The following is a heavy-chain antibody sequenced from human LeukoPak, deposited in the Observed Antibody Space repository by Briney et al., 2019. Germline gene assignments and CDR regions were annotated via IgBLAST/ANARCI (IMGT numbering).Heavy chain of an antibody. J-gene: IGHJ4*02. V-gene: IGHV5-51*01. CDR1: GYSFTSYW. D-gene: IGHD3-22*01. CDR3: ARLYDSSAYPFDY. Sequence: GESPKISCKGSGYSFTSYWIAWVRQMPGKGLEWMGIIYPGDSDTRYSPSFQGQVTVSVDKSISTAYLQWSSLKASDTAVYHCARLYDSSAYPFDYWGQGTLVTVSS. CDR2: IYPGDSDT.